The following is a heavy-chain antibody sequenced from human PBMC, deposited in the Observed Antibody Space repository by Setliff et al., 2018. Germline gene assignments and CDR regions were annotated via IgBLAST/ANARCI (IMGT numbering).Heavy chain of an antibody. J-gene: IGHJ5*02. D-gene: IGHD4-17*01. CDR1: GYTFTSYT. CDR3: ARGSSVTTGGPQFDP. V-gene: IGHV1-3*01. Sequence: SVKVSRKASGYTFTSYTLHWVRQAPGQRLEWMGWINAGNGNTKYSQKFQGRVTLTRDTSASIAYMELSSLRSEDTAVYFCARGSSVTTGGPQFDPWGQGTLVTVSS. CDR2: INAGNGNT.